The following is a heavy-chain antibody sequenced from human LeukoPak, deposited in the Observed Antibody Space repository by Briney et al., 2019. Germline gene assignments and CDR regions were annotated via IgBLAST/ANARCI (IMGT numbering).Heavy chain of an antibody. D-gene: IGHD6-6*01. V-gene: IGHV3-23*01. CDR1: GFTFSSYA. CDR3: AKTLVASPGNTGGP. CDR2: ISFSVGST. J-gene: IGHJ5*02. Sequence: GGSLRLSCAASGFTFSSYAMSWVRQAPGKGLEWVAAISFSVGSTYYADSVKGRFTISRDNSKTTLYLQMNSLRAEDTAVYYCAKTLVASPGNTGGPWGQGTLVTVSS.